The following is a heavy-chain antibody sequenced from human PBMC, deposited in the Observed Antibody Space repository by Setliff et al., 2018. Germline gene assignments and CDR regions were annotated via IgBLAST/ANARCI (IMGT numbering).Heavy chain of an antibody. CDR1: GYTFTSYA. CDR2: INAGNGNT. J-gene: IGHJ6*02. Sequence: ASVKVSCKASGYTFTSYAMHWVRQAPGQRLEWMGWINAGNGNTKYSKKFQGRVTITRDTSASTAYMELSSLRSEETAVYYCARDPASSGYDTYYYYYYGMDVWGQGTTVTVSS. D-gene: IGHD5-12*01. V-gene: IGHV1-3*01. CDR3: ARDPASSGYDTYYYYYYGMDV.